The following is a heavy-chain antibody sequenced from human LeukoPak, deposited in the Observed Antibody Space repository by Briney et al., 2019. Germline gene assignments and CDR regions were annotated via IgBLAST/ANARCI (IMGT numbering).Heavy chain of an antibody. D-gene: IGHD4-23*01. V-gene: IGHV4-39*01. Sequence: TSETLSLTCTVSGGSIGSSSYYWGWIRQPPGKGLEWIGSIYYSGSTYYNPSLKSRVTISADTSKNQFSLKLSSVTAADTAVYYCARRHDYGGNTFGYWGQGTLVTVSS. CDR1: GGSIGSSSYY. J-gene: IGHJ4*02. CDR2: IYYSGST. CDR3: ARRHDYGGNTFGY.